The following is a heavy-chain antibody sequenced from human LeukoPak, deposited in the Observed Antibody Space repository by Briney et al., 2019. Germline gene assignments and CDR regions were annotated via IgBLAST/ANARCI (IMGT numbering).Heavy chain of an antibody. V-gene: IGHV1-69*02. J-gene: IGHJ5*01. CDR2: ITPMRNLA. D-gene: IGHD2-15*01. CDR3: ARGKYCSGGECYSVRTSYDGFDS. Sequence: ASVKVSCKASGGDFNSHIINWVRQAPGQGLEWMGRITPMRNLANYAHKFQGRVIISADKSRRTAYMELSSLASDDTAVYYCARGKYCSGGECYSVRTSYDGFDSWGQGTVVSVSS. CDR1: GGDFNSHI.